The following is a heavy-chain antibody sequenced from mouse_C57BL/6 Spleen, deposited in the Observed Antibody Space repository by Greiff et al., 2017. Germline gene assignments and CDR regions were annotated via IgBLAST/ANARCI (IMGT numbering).Heavy chain of an antibody. Sequence: VQLKESGPGLVKPSQSLSLTCSVTGYSITSGYYWNWIRQFPGNKLEWMGYISYDGSNNYNPSLKNRISITRDTSKNQFFLKLNSVTTEDTATYYCARSPLIAPFDYWGQGTTLTVSS. J-gene: IGHJ2*01. CDR3: ARSPLIAPFDY. V-gene: IGHV3-6*01. CDR2: ISYDGSN. D-gene: IGHD1-1*01. CDR1: GYSITSGYY.